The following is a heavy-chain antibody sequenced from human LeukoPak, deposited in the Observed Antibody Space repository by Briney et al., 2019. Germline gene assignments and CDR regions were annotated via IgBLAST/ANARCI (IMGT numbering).Heavy chain of an antibody. CDR3: ATDRVTLFGVVTSDYEYYMDV. V-gene: IGHV3-15*01. CDR1: GFTFKNAC. CDR2: SKSHSADGTT. Sequence: GGSLRLSCAGSGFTFKNACMTWVRHAPAKGLDWIGRSKSHSADGTTDYGAPVKGRFTISRDDSTNIMYLDMNSLIPEDTGVYYCATDRVTLFGVVTSDYEYYMDVWGERTTVIVAS. J-gene: IGHJ6*03. D-gene: IGHD3-3*01.